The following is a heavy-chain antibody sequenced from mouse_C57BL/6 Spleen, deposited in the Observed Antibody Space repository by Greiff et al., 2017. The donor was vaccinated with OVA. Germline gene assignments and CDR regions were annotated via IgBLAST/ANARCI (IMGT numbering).Heavy chain of an antibody. V-gene: IGHV5-16*01. CDR3: TRGSLYYYVADYAMDY. CDR2: INYDGSST. J-gene: IGHJ4*01. D-gene: IGHD1-1*01. CDR1: GFTFSDYY. Sequence: EVMLVESEGGLVQPGSSMKLSCTASGFTFSDYYMAWVRQVPEKGLEWVANINYDGSSTYYLDSLKSRFIISRDNAKNILYLQMSSLKSEDTATYYCTRGSLYYYVADYAMDYWGQGTSVTVTS.